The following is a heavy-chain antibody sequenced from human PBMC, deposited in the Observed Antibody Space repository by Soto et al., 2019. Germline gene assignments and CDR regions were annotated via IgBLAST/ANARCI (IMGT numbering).Heavy chain of an antibody. Sequence: QLQLQESGPGLVKPSETLSLTCTVSGGSISSSSYYWGWIRQPPGKGLEWIGSIYYSGSTYYNPSLKNRVTRSEDTFKSHFSRKLSSLTAADTAVYYCARHAPNIVVVPAATEFDFWGQGTLVTVSS. V-gene: IGHV4-39*01. D-gene: IGHD2-2*01. CDR1: GGSISSSSYY. CDR2: IYYSGST. CDR3: ARHAPNIVVVPAATEFDF. J-gene: IGHJ4*02.